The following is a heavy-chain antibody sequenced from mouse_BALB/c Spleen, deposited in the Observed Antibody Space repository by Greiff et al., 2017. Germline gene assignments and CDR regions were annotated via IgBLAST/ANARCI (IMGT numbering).Heavy chain of an antibody. D-gene: IGHD1-1*01. Sequence: VQLQQSGAELAKPGASVKMSCKASGYTFTSYWMHWVKQRPGQGLEWIGYINPSTGYTEYNQKFKDKATLTADKSSSTAYMQLSSLTSEDSAVYYCARFYGSSYDYAMDYWGQGTSVTVSS. V-gene: IGHV1-7*01. CDR3: ARFYGSSYDYAMDY. CDR1: GYTFTSYW. CDR2: INPSTGYT. J-gene: IGHJ4*01.